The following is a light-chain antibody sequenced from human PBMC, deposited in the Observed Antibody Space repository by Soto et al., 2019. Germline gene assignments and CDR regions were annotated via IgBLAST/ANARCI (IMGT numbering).Light chain of an antibody. CDR3: QQYGSSPPTS. CDR1: QSGSSSY. J-gene: IGKJ5*01. CDR2: GAS. V-gene: IGKV3-20*01. Sequence: EIVLTQSPGTLSLSPGERATLSCRASQSGSSSYLAWYQQKPGLAPRLLISGASSRATGIPDRFSGSGSGTYFTLTISRLEPEDFAVYYCQQYGSSPPTSFGQGTRLEIK.